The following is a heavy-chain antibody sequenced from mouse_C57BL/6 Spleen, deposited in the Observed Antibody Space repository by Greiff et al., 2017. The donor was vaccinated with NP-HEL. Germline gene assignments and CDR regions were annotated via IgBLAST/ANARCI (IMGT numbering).Heavy chain of an antibody. V-gene: IGHV1-55*01. CDR1: GYTFTSYW. Sequence: QVQLQQPGAELVKPGASVKMSCKASGYTFTSYWITWVKQRPGQGLEWIGDIYPGSGSTNYNEKFKSKATLTVDTSSSTAYMQRSSLTSEDSAVYYCARSPVGLPGDYWGQGTSVTVSS. CDR2: IYPGSGST. J-gene: IGHJ4*01. D-gene: IGHD1-1*01. CDR3: ARSPVGLPGDY.